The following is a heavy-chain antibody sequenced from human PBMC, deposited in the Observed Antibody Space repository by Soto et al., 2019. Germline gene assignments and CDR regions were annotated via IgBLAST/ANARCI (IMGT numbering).Heavy chain of an antibody. D-gene: IGHD3-10*01. Sequence: PSETLSLTCTVSGGSISSYYWSWIRQPPGKGLEWIGYIYYSGSTNYNPSLKSRVTISVDTSKNQFSLKLSSVTAADTAVYYCARDHSVTMVRGDYYYMDGWGKGTTVTVSS. J-gene: IGHJ6*03. CDR3: ARDHSVTMVRGDYYYMDG. CDR2: IYYSGST. CDR1: GGSISSYY. V-gene: IGHV4-59*01.